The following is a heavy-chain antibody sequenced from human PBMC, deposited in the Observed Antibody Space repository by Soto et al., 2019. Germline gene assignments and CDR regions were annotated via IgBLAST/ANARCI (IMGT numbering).Heavy chain of an antibody. CDR1: GFTFSSYS. D-gene: IGHD3-3*01. J-gene: IGHJ6*02. CDR3: ARDRDYDFWSGYYTPLYYYYGMDV. Sequence: KPGGSLRLSCAASGFTFSSYSMNWVRQAPGKGLEWVSSISSSSSYIYYADSVKGRFTISRDNAKNSPYLQMNSLRAEDTAVYYCARDRDYDFWSGYYTPLYYYYGMDVWGQGTTVTVSS. V-gene: IGHV3-21*01. CDR2: ISSSSSYI.